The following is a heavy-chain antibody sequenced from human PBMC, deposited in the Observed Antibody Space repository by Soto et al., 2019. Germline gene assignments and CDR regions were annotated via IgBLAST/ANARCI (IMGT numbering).Heavy chain of an antibody. J-gene: IGHJ4*02. D-gene: IGHD6-19*01. CDR3: AKRDQQC. CDR2: ISGSGGST. CDR1: GFTFSIYG. V-gene: IGHV3-23*01. Sequence: EAQLLESGGDLVQSGGSLRLSCAASGFTFSIYGMTWVRQAPGKGLEWVSAISGSGGSTYYADSVKGRFTISRDNSNNTMYLQMNSRRVEDTAVYYCAKRDQQCWGQGTLVTVSS.